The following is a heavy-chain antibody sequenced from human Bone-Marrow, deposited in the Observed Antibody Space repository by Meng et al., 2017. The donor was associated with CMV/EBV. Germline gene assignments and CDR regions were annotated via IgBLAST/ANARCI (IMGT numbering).Heavy chain of an antibody. V-gene: IGHV4-39*07. D-gene: IGHD3-3*01. CDR2: IYYSGST. CDR1: GGSISSSSYY. Sequence: SETLSLTCTVSGGSISSSSYYWGWIRQPPGKGLEWIGSIYYSGSTYYNPSLKSRVTISVDTSKNQFSLKLSSVTAADTAVYYCARDDAYYDFWSGYYYYYGMDVWGQGTTVTVPS. CDR3: ARDDAYYDFWSGYYYYYGMDV. J-gene: IGHJ6*02.